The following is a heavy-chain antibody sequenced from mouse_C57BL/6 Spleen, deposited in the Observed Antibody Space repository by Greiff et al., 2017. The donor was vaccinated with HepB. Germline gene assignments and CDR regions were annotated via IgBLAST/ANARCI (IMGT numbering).Heavy chain of an antibody. D-gene: IGHD3-2*02. J-gene: IGHJ3*01. CDR2: IYPSDSET. Sequence: VQLQQPGAELVRPGSSVKLSCKASGYTFTSYWMDWVKQRPGQGLEWIGNIYPSDSETHYNQKFKDKATLTVDKSSSTAYMQLSSLTSEDSAVYYCARKGDSSGTFAYWGQGTLVTVSA. CDR3: ARKGDSSGTFAY. CDR1: GYTFTSYW. V-gene: IGHV1-61*01.